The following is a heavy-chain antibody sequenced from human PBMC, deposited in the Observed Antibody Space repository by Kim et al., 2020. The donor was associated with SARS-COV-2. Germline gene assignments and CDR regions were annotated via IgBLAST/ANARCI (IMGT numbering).Heavy chain of an antibody. V-gene: IGHV4-59*09. J-gene: IGHJ4*02. Sequence: TPTRKSRVTISVDPSKTQFSLKLSSVTAADTAVYYCARGTHVAMAHFDYWGQGTLVTVSS. D-gene: IGHD5-18*01. CDR3: ARGTHVAMAHFDY.